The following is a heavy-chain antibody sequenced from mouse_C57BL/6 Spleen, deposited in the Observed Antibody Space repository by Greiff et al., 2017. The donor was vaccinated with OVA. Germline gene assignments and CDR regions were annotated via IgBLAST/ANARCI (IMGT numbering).Heavy chain of an antibody. J-gene: IGHJ3*01. Sequence: QVQLQQSGPGLVAPSQSLSITCTVSGFSLTSYGVDWVRQSPGKGLEWLGVIWGVGSTNYNSALKSRLSISKDNSKSQVFLKMNSLQTDDTAMYYCASGSSYVRFAYWGQGTLVTVSA. CDR3: ASGSSYVRFAY. CDR1: GFSLTSYG. V-gene: IGHV2-6*01. D-gene: IGHD1-1*01. CDR2: IWGVGST.